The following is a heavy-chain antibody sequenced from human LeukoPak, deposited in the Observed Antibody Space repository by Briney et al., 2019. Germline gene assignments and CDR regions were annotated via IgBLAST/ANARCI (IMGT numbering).Heavy chain of an antibody. CDR1: GVSINSHY. D-gene: IGHD3-3*01. Sequence: PSETLSLTCTVSGVSINSHYWSWIRPPPGKGLEWIGFIYDSGSANYKSSLKSRVTMTVDTSKNQFSLKLNSVSAADTAVYYCARVLQNYYHMDVWGKGTTVTVSS. CDR3: ARVLQNYYHMDV. J-gene: IGHJ6*03. CDR2: IYDSGSA. V-gene: IGHV4-59*11.